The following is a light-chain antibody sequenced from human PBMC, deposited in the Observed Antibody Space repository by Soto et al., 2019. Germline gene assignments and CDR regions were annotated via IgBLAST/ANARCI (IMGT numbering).Light chain of an antibody. CDR1: QGIRSA. CDR2: AAS. Sequence: AIQVTQSPSSLSASVGDSVTITCRTSQGIRSALGWYQQKPGKGHKXFIYAASTLQSGVPSRFSGSRSGRDCTITISSLQPEDCQTYDGLLDYAYFWAFGQGTKVDIK. V-gene: IGKV1-6*01. CDR3: LLDYAYFWA. J-gene: IGKJ1*01.